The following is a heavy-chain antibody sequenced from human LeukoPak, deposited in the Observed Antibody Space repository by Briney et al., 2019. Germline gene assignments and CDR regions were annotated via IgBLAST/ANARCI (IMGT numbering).Heavy chain of an antibody. V-gene: IGHV4-59*01. D-gene: IGHD2-15*01. CDR1: GGSFSGYY. J-gene: IGHJ4*02. CDR3: ARESGGRMDY. CDR2: IYYSGST. Sequence: SETLSLTCAVYGGSFSGYYWSWIRQPPGKGLEWIGYIYYSGSTNYNPSLKSRVTISVDTSKNQFSLKLSSVTAADTAVYYCARESGGRMDYWGQGTLVTVSS.